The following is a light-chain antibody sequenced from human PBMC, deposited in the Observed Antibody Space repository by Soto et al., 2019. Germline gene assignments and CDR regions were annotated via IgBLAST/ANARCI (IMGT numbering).Light chain of an antibody. J-gene: IGKJ5*01. V-gene: IGKV3-20*01. Sequence: EIVLTQSPGTLSLSPGERATLPCRASQSVSSSSLAWYQQKPGQAPRLLIYGASSRATDIPDRSSGSGSGTDCTLTISTLEPEDFAVYYCQQYGSSPSITFGQGTRLEIK. CDR3: QQYGSSPSIT. CDR2: GAS. CDR1: QSVSSSS.